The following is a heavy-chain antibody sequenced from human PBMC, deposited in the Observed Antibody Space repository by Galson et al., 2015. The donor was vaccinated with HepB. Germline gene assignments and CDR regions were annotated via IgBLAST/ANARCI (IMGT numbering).Heavy chain of an antibody. CDR1: GGTFSSYA. CDR2: IIPIFGTA. V-gene: IGHV1-69*06. Sequence: SVKVSCKASGGTFSSYAISWVRQAPGQGLEWMGGIIPIFGTANYAQKFQGRVTITADKSTSTAYMELSSLRSEDTAVYYCAYCGGDCSVPAFDIWGQGTMVTVSS. J-gene: IGHJ3*02. D-gene: IGHD2-21*02. CDR3: AYCGGDCSVPAFDI.